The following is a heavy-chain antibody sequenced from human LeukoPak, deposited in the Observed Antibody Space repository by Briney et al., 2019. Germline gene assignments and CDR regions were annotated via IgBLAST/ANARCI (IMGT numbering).Heavy chain of an antibody. Sequence: PGGSLRLSCAASGFTFDDYGMSWARQAPGKGLEWVSGINWDGGSTGYADSVKGRFTISRYNAKNFLYLQMNSLRAEDTALYYCARNVSSAGWSDDAFDIWGQGTMVTVSS. V-gene: IGHV3-20*04. CDR2: INWDGGST. D-gene: IGHD6-19*01. CDR1: GFTFDDYG. J-gene: IGHJ3*02. CDR3: ARNVSSAGWSDDAFDI.